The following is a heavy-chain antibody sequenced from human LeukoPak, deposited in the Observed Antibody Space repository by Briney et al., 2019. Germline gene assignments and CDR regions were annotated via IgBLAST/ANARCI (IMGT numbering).Heavy chain of an antibody. CDR2: INPNSGGT. D-gene: IGHD6-13*01. CDR1: GYTFTGYY. V-gene: IGHV1-2*02. J-gene: IGHJ4*02. Sequence: ASVKVSCKASGYTFTGYYMHWVRQALGQGLEWMGWINPNSGGTNYAQKFQGRVTMTRDTSISTAYMELSRLRSDDTAVYYCARSGSPGIAAAFFDYWGQGTLVTVSS. CDR3: ARSGSPGIAAAFFDY.